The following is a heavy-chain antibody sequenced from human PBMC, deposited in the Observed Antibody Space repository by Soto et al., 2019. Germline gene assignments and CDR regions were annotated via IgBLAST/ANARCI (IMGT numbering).Heavy chain of an antibody. CDR2: IYYSGST. V-gene: IGHV4-59*08. CDR1: GGSISSYY. CDR3: ARFNWYFDL. Sequence: QVQLQESGPGLVKPSETLSLTCTVSGGSISSYYWSWIRQPPGKGLEWIGSIYYSGSTNYNPSLKSRFTTSVDTSKNRFSLKLSSVTAADTAVYYCARFNWYFDLWGRGTLVTVSS. J-gene: IGHJ2*01.